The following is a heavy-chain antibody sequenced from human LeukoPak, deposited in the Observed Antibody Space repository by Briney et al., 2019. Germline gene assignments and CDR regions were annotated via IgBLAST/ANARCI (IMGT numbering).Heavy chain of an antibody. CDR3: PREPGLGYFDY. J-gene: IGHJ4*02. V-gene: IGHV4-30-2*01. D-gene: IGHD3-16*01. CDR1: GGSFSSNGKS. Sequence: PSETLSLTCDVSGGSFSSNGKSWHWIRQPPGRGPDWIAYIYHSGSSYYNPSLKSRVTISLDKSNSHIALELGSVSAADTAVYFCPREPGLGYFDYWGRGIPVTVSS. CDR2: IYHSGSS.